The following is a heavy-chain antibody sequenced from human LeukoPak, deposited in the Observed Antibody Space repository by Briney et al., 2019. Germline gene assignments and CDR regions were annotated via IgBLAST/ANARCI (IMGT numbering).Heavy chain of an antibody. D-gene: IGHD2-15*01. J-gene: IGHJ3*02. V-gene: IGHV1-2*02. Sequence: ASVKVSCKASGYTFTGYFMHWVRQAPGQGLEWMGWIDPNSGGTNYAQKFQGRVTLTRDTSISTAYMELSRLRSDDTAVYYCAREEGIVVVVARSSAFDIWGQGTMVTVSS. CDR1: GYTFTGYF. CDR2: IDPNSGGT. CDR3: AREEGIVVVVARSSAFDI.